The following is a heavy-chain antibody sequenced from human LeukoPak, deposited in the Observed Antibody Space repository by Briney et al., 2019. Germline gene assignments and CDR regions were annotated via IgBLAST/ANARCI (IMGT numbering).Heavy chain of an antibody. V-gene: IGHV3-15*01. Sequence: GGSLRLSCAASGFTFSSYAMSWVRQPPGKGLEWVCRIKSKTDGGTTDYAAPVKGRFTISRDDSKNTLYLQMNSLKTEDTAVYYCTYYILHWGQGTLVTVSS. CDR1: GFTFSSYA. CDR3: TYYILH. D-gene: IGHD1-26*01. J-gene: IGHJ1*01. CDR2: IKSKTDGGTT.